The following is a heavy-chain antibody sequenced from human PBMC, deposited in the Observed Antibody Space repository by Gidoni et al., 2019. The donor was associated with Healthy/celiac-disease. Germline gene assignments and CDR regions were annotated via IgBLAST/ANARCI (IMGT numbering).Heavy chain of an antibody. CDR2: ISGSGGST. Sequence: EVQLLESGGGLVQPGGSLRPSCAASGFTLSSYAMSWVRQAPGKGLEWVSAISGSGGSTYYADSVKGRFTISRDNSKNTLYLQMNSLRAEDTAVYYCAKVDSSGYYLDYWGQGTLVTVSS. J-gene: IGHJ4*02. CDR1: GFTLSSYA. V-gene: IGHV3-23*01. CDR3: AKVDSSGYYLDY. D-gene: IGHD3-22*01.